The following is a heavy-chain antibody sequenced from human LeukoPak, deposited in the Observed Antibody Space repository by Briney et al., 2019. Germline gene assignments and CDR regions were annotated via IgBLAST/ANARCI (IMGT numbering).Heavy chain of an antibody. CDR3: ARDLVATYCSSTSCYLYDAFDI. CDR2: IKQDGSEK. Sequence: PGGSLRLSCAASGFTFSSYWMSWVRQAPGKGLEWVANIKQDGSEKYYVDSVKGRFTISRDNAKNSLYLQMNSLRAEDTAVYYCARDLVATYCSSTSCYLYDAFDIWGQGTMVTVSS. CDR1: GFTFSSYW. V-gene: IGHV3-7*01. J-gene: IGHJ3*02. D-gene: IGHD2-2*01.